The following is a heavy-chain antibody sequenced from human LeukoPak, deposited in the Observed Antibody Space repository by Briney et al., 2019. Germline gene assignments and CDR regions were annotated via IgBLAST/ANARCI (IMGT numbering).Heavy chain of an antibody. Sequence: KSGGSLRLSCAASEFTFSDYYMSWIRQAPGKGLEWVSYISGTGNTIYYTDSVKGRFTISRDNSKNTLYLQMNSLRAEDTAVYYCAKDGLWFGEIEDWGQGTLVTVSS. V-gene: IGHV3-11*04. CDR3: AKDGLWFGEIED. J-gene: IGHJ4*02. CDR2: ISGTGNTI. D-gene: IGHD3-10*01. CDR1: EFTFSDYY.